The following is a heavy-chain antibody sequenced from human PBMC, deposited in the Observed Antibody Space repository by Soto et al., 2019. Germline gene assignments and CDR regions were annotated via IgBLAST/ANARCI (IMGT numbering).Heavy chain of an antibody. CDR2: IYYSGST. Sequence: SETLSLTCTVSGDSMSSYYWSWIRQPPGKGLEWIGYIYYSGSTTYNPSLRSRVTISVDRSKNQFSLKLSSVTAADTAVYYCARGYDILTGPPNDAFDNWGQGTMVTVSS. V-gene: IGHV4-59*12. D-gene: IGHD3-9*01. CDR1: GDSMSSYY. CDR3: ARGYDILTGPPNDAFDN. J-gene: IGHJ3*02.